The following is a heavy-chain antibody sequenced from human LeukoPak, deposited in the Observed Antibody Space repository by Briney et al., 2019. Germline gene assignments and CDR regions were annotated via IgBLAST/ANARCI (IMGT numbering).Heavy chain of an antibody. CDR3: ASIGLLWFGEPPGDV. J-gene: IGHJ6*02. CDR1: GYTFTSYA. D-gene: IGHD3-10*01. CDR2: IYTNTGNP. V-gene: IGHV7-4-1*02. Sequence: ASVNVSCKASGYTFTSYAMNWVRQAPGQWLEWMGWIYTNTGNPTYAQGFTGRFVFSLDTSVSTAYLQISSLKAEDTAVYYCASIGLLWFGEPPGDVWGQGTTVTVSS.